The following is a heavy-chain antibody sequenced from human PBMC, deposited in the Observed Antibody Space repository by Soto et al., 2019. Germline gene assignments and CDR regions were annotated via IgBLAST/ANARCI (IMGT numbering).Heavy chain of an antibody. CDR2: IDYSGRV. CDR1: GGTICGRSDH. J-gene: IGHJ4*02. D-gene: IGHD6-19*01. CDR3: AITPGIEVAGPDY. V-gene: IGHV4-39*02. Sequence: SDSMYLTRTASGGTICGRSDHGGLNQQPPGSGLEGIGSIDYSGRVYYSESLLGRVTILVDTSTNRFSLSLDSVTAADTVVYYCAITPGIEVAGPDYWGQGTLVTVSS.